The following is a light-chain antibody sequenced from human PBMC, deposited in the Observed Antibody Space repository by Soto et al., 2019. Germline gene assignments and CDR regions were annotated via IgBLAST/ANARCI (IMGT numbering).Light chain of an antibody. Sequence: EIVLTQSPGTLSLSPGERATLSCRASQSVSSNFLAWYQQRPGQSTRLLIYGASSRATGIPDRFSGSGSGTDFTLTISRLEPEDFAVYYCRQYGSSPDTFGQGTKLEI. CDR1: QSVSSNF. CDR3: RQYGSSPDT. V-gene: IGKV3-20*01. CDR2: GAS. J-gene: IGKJ2*01.